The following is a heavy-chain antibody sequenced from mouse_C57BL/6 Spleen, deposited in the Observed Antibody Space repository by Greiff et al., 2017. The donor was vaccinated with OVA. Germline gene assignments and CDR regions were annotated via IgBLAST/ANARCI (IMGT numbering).Heavy chain of an antibody. V-gene: IGHV1-81*01. Sequence: VQLQQSGAELARPGASVKLSCKASGYTFTSYGISWVKQRTGQGLEWIGEIYPRSGNTYYNEKFKSKATLTADKSSSTAYMELRSLTSEDSAVYFCARFYYGSSYAMDYWGQGTTVTVSS. CDR1: GYTFTSYG. CDR3: ARFYYGSSYAMDY. CDR2: IYPRSGNT. J-gene: IGHJ4*01. D-gene: IGHD1-1*01.